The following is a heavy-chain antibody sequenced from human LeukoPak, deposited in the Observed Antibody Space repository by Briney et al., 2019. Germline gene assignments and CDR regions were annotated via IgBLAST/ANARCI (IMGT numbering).Heavy chain of an antibody. D-gene: IGHD3-16*01. V-gene: IGHV4-59*02. CDR1: GNSVSSNY. CDR3: VKSRGSAGGFDP. Sequence: PSETLSLTCTVSGNSVSSNYWSWIRRPPGKGLEWIGYIYNSGSTNYNPSLKSRVTISVDTSKNLLSLKMSSVTAADTAVYYCVKSRGSAGGFDPWGQGTLVTVYS. CDR2: IYNSGST. J-gene: IGHJ5*02.